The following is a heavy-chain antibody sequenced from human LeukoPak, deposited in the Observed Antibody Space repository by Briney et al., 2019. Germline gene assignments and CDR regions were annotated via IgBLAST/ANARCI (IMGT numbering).Heavy chain of an antibody. Sequence: GRSLRLSCAASGFTFDDYAMHWVRQAPGKGLEWVSGISWNSGSIGYADSVKGRFTISRDNAKNSLYLQMNSLRAEDTALYYCAKDAYDILTGSLGYWGQGPLSPSPQ. J-gene: IGHJ4*02. D-gene: IGHD3-9*01. CDR1: GFTFDDYA. CDR2: ISWNSGSI. V-gene: IGHV3-9*01. CDR3: AKDAYDILTGSLGY.